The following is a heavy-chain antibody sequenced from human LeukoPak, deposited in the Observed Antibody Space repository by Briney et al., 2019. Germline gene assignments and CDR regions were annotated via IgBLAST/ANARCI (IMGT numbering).Heavy chain of an antibody. V-gene: IGHV3-23*01. J-gene: IGHJ4*02. CDR3: AKAYDFWSGRYFDY. CDR1: GFTFSGYS. D-gene: IGHD3-3*01. Sequence: GGSLRLSCATSGFTFSGYSMKWVRQAPGKGLEWVSAISGSGGSTYYADSVKGRFTISRDNSKNTLYLQMNSLRAEDTAVYYCAKAYDFWSGRYFDYWGQGTLVTVSS. CDR2: ISGSGGST.